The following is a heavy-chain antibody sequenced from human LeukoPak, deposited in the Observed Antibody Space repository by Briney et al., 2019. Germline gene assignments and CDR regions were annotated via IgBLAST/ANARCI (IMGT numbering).Heavy chain of an antibody. CDR2: ISSSSYI. CDR3: ARALSSGSYFAYYFDY. CDR1: GFTFSSYS. J-gene: IGHJ4*02. D-gene: IGHD1-26*01. Sequence: PGGSLRLSCAASGFTFSSYSMNWVRQAPGKGLEWVSSISSSSYIYYADSVKGRFTISRDNAKNSLYLQMNSLRAEDTAVYYCARALSSGSYFAYYFDYWGQGILVTVSS. V-gene: IGHV3-21*01.